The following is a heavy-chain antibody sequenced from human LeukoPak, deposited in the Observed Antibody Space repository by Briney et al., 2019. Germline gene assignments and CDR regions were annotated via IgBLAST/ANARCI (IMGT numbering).Heavy chain of an antibody. Sequence: ASVKVSCKASGYTFTSYDINWVRQATGQGLEWMGWINPNSGGTSYAQKFQGRVAMTRDTSISTAYMELSRLRSDDTAVYYCARVISITGTPVFDYWGQGTLVTVSS. CDR2: INPNSGGT. CDR1: GYTFTSYD. D-gene: IGHD1-20*01. CDR3: ARVISITGTPVFDY. J-gene: IGHJ4*02. V-gene: IGHV1-2*02.